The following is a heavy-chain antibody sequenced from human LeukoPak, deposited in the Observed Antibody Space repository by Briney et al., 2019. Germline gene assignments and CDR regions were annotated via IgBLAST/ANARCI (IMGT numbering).Heavy chain of an antibody. CDR2: IYYTRNT. J-gene: IGHJ4*02. V-gene: IGHV4-59*08. D-gene: IGHD2-15*01. CDR1: GVSISNHY. CDR3: VRHSRVVAFDY. Sequence: SETLSLTCTVSGVSISNHYSSWIRQPPGKGLEWIGYIYYTRNTNYNPSLKSRVTISEDTSKNQVSLKLSSVTAADTAVYYCVRHSRVVAFDYWGQGNLVTVSS.